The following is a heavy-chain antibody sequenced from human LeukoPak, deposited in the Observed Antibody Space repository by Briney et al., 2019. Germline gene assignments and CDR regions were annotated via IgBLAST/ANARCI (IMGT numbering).Heavy chain of an antibody. D-gene: IGHD2-15*01. V-gene: IGHV3-23*01. CDR2: ISSSDDGK. CDR1: GFTFSSYA. Sequence: GSLRLSCAASGFTFSSYAMSWVRRAPGKGLEWVSAISSSDDGKYYADSVRGRFTISRDNSRNTMYLQMNSLRAEDAAVYYCAKAPVTSCRGAFCYPFDSWGQGTLVTVSS. J-gene: IGHJ4*02. CDR3: AKAPVTSCRGAFCYPFDS.